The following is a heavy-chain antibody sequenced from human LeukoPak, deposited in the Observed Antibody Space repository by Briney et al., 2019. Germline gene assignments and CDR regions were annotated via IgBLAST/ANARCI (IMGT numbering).Heavy chain of an antibody. V-gene: IGHV4-39*01. CDR2: IYYSGSI. Sequence: SGTLSLTCTVSGGHIRSRSYYWGWIRQPPGKGLEWIGSIYYSGSILYNPSLKSRVTISVDTSKNQFSPKLNSVTAADTAVYYCARHVVGGTYYFDYWGQGTLVTVSS. D-gene: IGHD3-10*01. CDR1: GGHIRSRSYY. CDR3: ARHVVGGTYYFDY. J-gene: IGHJ4*02.